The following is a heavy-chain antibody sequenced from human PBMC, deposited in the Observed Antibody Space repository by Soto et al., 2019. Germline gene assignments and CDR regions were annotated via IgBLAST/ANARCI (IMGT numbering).Heavy chain of an antibody. CDR3: ARAIGPTLFDY. J-gene: IGHJ4*02. V-gene: IGHV3-13*04. CDR2: IGTAGDT. Sequence: EVQLVESGGGLVQPGGSLRLSCSASGFTFSSYDMHWVRQGPGKGLEWVSAIGTAGDTNYAGSVKGRFTISIENAKNSLYLQMNSLRAGDTAIYFCARAIGPTLFDYWGQGTLVTVSS. CDR1: GFTFSSYD. D-gene: IGHD3-22*01.